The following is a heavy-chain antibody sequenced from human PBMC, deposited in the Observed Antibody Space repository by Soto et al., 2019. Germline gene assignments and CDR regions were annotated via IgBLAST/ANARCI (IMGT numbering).Heavy chain of an antibody. CDR3: ARDRTAAEYYGMDV. CDR2: IYTSGST. J-gene: IGHJ6*02. D-gene: IGHD6-13*01. V-gene: IGHV4-4*07. CDR1: GGSISSYY. Sequence: SETLSLTCTVSGGSISSYYWSWIRQPAGKGLEWIGRIYTSGSTNYNPSLKSRVTMSVDTSKNQFSLQLSSVTAADTAVYYCARDRTAAEYYGMDVWGQGTTVTVSS.